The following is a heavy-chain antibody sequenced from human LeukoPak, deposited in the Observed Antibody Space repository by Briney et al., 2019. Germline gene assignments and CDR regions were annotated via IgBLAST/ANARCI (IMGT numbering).Heavy chain of an antibody. CDR2: ISSSSSYI. D-gene: IGHD6-13*01. CDR1: GFTFFSYT. Sequence: GGSLRLSCAASGFTFFSYTMNWVRQAPGKGLEWVSSISSSSSYIYYADSVKGRFTISRDNSKNTLYLQMNSLRAEDTAVYYCAKDQSGWYPDYWGQGTLVTVSS. CDR3: AKDQSGWYPDY. V-gene: IGHV3-21*01. J-gene: IGHJ4*02.